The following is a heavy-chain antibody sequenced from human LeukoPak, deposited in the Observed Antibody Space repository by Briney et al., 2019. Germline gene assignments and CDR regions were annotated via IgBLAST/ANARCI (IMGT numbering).Heavy chain of an antibody. J-gene: IGHJ6*03. D-gene: IGHD3-3*01. CDR2: MNPNSGNT. CDR1: GYTFTSYD. V-gene: IGHV1-8*03. Sequence: ASVKVSCKASGYTFTSYDINWVRQATGQGLEWMGWMNPNSGNTGYAQKFQGRVTITRNTSISTAYMELSSLRSEDTAVYYCARVSDYDFWSGYYRGYYYKDVWGKGTTVTVSS. CDR3: ARVSDYDFWSGYYRGYYYKDV.